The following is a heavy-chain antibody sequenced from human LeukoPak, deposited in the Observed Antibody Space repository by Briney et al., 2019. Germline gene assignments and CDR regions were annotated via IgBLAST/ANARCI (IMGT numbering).Heavy chain of an antibody. J-gene: IGHJ4*02. CDR1: GGSISSYY. Sequence: SETLSLTCTVSGGSISSYYWSWIRQPPGKGLEWIGYIYYSGSTNYNPSLKSRVTISVDTSKNQFSLKLSSVTAADKAVYYCARSPMKRWLQFDYWGQGTLVTVSS. CDR3: ARSPMKRWLQFDY. V-gene: IGHV4-59*01. D-gene: IGHD5-24*01. CDR2: IYYSGST.